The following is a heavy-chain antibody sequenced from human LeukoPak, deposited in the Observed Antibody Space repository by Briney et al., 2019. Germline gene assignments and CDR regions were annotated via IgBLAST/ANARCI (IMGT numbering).Heavy chain of an antibody. CDR3: ANEIRPNDY. D-gene: IGHD4-17*01. CDR2: INSDGSWT. J-gene: IGHJ4*02. V-gene: IGHV3-74*01. CDR1: GNYW. Sequence: QPGGSLRLSCAASGNYWMHWVRQVPGKGLVWVSHINSDGSWTSYADSVKGRFTISRDNSKNTLYLQMNSLRAEDTAVYYRANEIRPNDYWGQGTQVTVSS.